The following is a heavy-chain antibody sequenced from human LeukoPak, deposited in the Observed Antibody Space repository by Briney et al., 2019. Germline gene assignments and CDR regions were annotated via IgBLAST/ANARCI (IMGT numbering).Heavy chain of an antibody. CDR2: ISHSDDST. CDR3: AKGGAGYLDY. D-gene: IGHD1-26*01. J-gene: IGHJ4*02. Sequence: GGSLRLSCRTSGFLFHVYTMVWVRQAPGKGLEWISSISHSDDSTYHADSVKGRFTISRDNSKNTVYLQLNSLRADDSAVYYCAKGGAGYLDYWGQGTLVTVSS. CDR1: GFLFHVYT. V-gene: IGHV3-23*01.